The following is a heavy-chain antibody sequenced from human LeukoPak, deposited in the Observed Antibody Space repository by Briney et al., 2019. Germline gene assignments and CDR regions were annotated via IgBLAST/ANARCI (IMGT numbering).Heavy chain of an antibody. CDR1: GGSISSHY. Sequence: PSETLSLTCTVSGGSISSHYWSWIRQPPGKGLEWIGSIYYSGSTYYNPSLKSRVTISVDTSKNQFSLKLSSVTAADTAVYYCARVIPSGGYYYYYYMDVWGKGTTVTVSS. J-gene: IGHJ6*03. V-gene: IGHV4-59*11. CDR3: ARVIPSGGYYYYYYMDV. CDR2: IYYSGST. D-gene: IGHD2-21*01.